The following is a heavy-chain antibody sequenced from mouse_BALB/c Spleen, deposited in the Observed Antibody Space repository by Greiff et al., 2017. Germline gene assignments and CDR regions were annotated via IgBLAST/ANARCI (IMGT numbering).Heavy chain of an antibody. Sequence: VKVVESGPGLVQPSQSLSITCTVSGFSLTSYGVHWVRQSPGKGLEWLGVIWSGGSTDYNAAFISRLSISKDNSKSQVFFKMNSLQANDTAIYYCALYYAYYYAMDYWGQGTSVTVSS. D-gene: IGHD2-1*01. CDR2: IWSGGST. CDR1: GFSLTSYG. V-gene: IGHV2-2*02. CDR3: ALYYAYYYAMDY. J-gene: IGHJ4*01.